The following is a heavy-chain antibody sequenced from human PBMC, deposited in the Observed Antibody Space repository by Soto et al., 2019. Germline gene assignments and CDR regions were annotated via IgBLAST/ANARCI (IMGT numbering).Heavy chain of an antibody. Sequence: QVQLAQSGAEVKKPGASVKVSCKASGYTFTSYDINWVRQATGQGLEWMGWMNPNSGDTGYAQKFQGRVTMTRNTSISTAYMELSSLRSEETAVYFCARGNRNTGYYLYHFAYWGQGALVTVSS. J-gene: IGHJ4*02. D-gene: IGHD3-9*01. V-gene: IGHV1-8*01. CDR2: MNPNSGDT. CDR1: GYTFTSYD. CDR3: ARGNRNTGYYLYHFAY.